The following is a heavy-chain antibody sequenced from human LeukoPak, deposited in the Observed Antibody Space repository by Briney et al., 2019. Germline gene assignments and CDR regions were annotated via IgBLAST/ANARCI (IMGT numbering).Heavy chain of an antibody. J-gene: IGHJ4*02. CDR2: INQRGGEI. D-gene: IGHD4-23*01. V-gene: IGHV3-7*01. CDR1: EFSFSSYW. Sequence: PGGSLRLSCAASEFSFSSYWMTWVRQAPGQGLEWVANINQRGGEISYLPSVGGRFSISRDDAKNSVYLQMDSLGPDDTATYYCARVQYTGNGNLYWGLGTLVTVSS. CDR3: ARVQYTGNGNLY.